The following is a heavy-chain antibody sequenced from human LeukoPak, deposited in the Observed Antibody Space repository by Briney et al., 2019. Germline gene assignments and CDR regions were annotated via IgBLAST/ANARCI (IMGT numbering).Heavy chain of an antibody. CDR2: INHSGST. CDR3: ARPLRYFDCFDY. V-gene: IGHV4-34*01. Sequence: PSETLSLTCAVYGGSFSGYYWSWIRQPPGKGLEWIGEINHSGSTNYNPSLKSRVTISVDTSKNQFSLKLSSVTAADTAVYYCARPLRYFDCFDYWGQGTLVTVSS. D-gene: IGHD3-9*01. CDR1: GGSFSGYY. J-gene: IGHJ4*02.